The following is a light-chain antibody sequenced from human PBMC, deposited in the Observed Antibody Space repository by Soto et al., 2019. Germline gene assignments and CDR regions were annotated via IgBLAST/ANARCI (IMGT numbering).Light chain of an antibody. J-gene: IGKJ1*01. CDR1: QSISSW. CDR2: KAS. CDR3: QQYESYWT. V-gene: IGKV1-5*03. Sequence: DIQMTQSPSTLLASVGDRVTVTSRASQSISSWLAWYQQKPGKAPKLLIYKASSLQSGVPSRFSGSGSGTEFTLTISSLQPDDFATYHCQQYESYWTFGQGTKVEIK.